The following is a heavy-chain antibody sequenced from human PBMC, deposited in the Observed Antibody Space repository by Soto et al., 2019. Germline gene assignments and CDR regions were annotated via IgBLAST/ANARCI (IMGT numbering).Heavy chain of an antibody. J-gene: IGHJ4*02. V-gene: IGHV4-30-4*01. CDR3: ARARYYDSSGYYYYFDN. D-gene: IGHD3-22*01. Sequence: QVQLQESGPGLVKPSQTLSLTCTVSGGSISSGDYYWSWIRQPPGKGLEWIGYIYYSGSTYYNPSLKSRVTISVDTSKNQFSLKLSSVTAADTAVYYCARARYYDSSGYYYYFDNWGQGTLVTVSS. CDR2: IYYSGST. CDR1: GGSISSGDYY.